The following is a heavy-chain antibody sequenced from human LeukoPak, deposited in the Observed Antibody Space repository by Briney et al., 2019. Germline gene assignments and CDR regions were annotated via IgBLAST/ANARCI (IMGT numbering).Heavy chain of an antibody. CDR3: ATDFYDST. Sequence: GGSLRLSCATSGFSFYNAWMNWVRQAPGKGLEWVGRIRSNSDGGTIDYAAPVKGRFTLSRDDSKDTLYLQMNSLQTEDTAVYCCATDFYDSTWGQGTLVTVSS. CDR1: GFSFYNAW. J-gene: IGHJ5*02. D-gene: IGHD3-22*01. CDR2: IRSNSDGGTI. V-gene: IGHV3-15*07.